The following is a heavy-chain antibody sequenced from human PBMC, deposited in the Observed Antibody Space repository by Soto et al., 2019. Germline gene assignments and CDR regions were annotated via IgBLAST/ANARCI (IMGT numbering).Heavy chain of an antibody. CDR1: GYTFTSYY. D-gene: IGHD2-2*01. CDR3: ARVFRDIVVVPAFYYYYGMDV. Sequence: GASVKVSCKASGYTFTSYYMQWVRQAPGQGLEWMGIINPSGGSTSYAQKFQGRVTMTRDTSTSTAYMELSSLRSEDTAVYYCARVFRDIVVVPAFYYYYGMDVWGQGTTVTVS. V-gene: IGHV1-46*01. J-gene: IGHJ6*02. CDR2: INPSGGST.